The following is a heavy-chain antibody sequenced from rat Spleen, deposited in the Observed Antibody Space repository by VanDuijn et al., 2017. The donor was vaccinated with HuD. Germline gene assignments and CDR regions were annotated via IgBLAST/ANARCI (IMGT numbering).Heavy chain of an antibody. D-gene: IGHD1-10*01. V-gene: IGHV5-31*01. CDR1: RFTCKNYW. CDR3: ARRGNNYHYFDY. Sequence: EVQLVESGGGLVQPGRSEKLSCVGERFTCKNYWMTWIRANPGKGLEWVTSITKDRGTTYYPDSGKGRFTISRDNAKNTLYLQLSSLRSEDTALYYCARRGNNYHYFDYWGQGVMVTVSS. J-gene: IGHJ2*01. CDR2: ITKDRGTT.